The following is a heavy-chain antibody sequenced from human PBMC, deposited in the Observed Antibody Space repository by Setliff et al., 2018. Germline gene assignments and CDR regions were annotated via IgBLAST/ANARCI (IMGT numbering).Heavy chain of an antibody. CDR1: GYTFTNHY. D-gene: IGHD2-15*01. J-gene: IGHJ6*03. V-gene: IGHV1-46*01. Sequence: ASVKVSCKASGYTFTNHYMHWVRQAPGQGLEWMGMINPGGGSTTYAQKFQGRVTMARDTSISTAYMELRRLKSDDTAVYYCARGEHIVSGDFYHYIDVGGKGTTVTVSS. CDR3: ARGEHIVSGDFYHYIDV. CDR2: INPGGGST.